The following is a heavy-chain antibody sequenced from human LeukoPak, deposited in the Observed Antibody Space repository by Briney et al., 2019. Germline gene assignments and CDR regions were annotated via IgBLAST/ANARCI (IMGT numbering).Heavy chain of an antibody. V-gene: IGHV4-59*01. CDR3: ARVVPAPNYYYYYYMDV. CDR2: IYYSGST. J-gene: IGHJ6*03. Sequence: MTSETLSLTCTVSGGSISSYYWSWIRQPPGKGLEWIGYIYYSGSTNYNPSLKSRVTISVDTSKNQFSLKLSSVTAADTAVYYCARVVPAPNYYYYYYMDVWGKGTTVTVSS. CDR1: GGSISSYY.